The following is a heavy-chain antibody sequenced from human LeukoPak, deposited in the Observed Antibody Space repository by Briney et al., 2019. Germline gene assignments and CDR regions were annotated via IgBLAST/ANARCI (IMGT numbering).Heavy chain of an antibody. J-gene: IGHJ3*02. CDR3: ARSPQGYSDAFDI. Sequence: ASVKVSCKASGGTFSSYAISWVRQAPGQGPEWMGGIIPIFGTANYAQKFQGRVTITADESTSTAYMELSSLRSEDTAVYYCARSPQGYSDAFDIWGQGTMVTVSS. V-gene: IGHV1-69*13. CDR2: IIPIFGTA. CDR1: GGTFSSYA. D-gene: IGHD6-13*01.